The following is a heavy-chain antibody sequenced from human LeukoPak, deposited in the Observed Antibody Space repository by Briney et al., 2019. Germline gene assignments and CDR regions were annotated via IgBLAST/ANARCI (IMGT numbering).Heavy chain of an antibody. CDR3: ARKYPDHWFDP. J-gene: IGHJ5*02. CDR1: GGSITSGNYY. V-gene: IGHV4-30-4*01. CDR2: IFYTGSA. D-gene: IGHD6-6*01. Sequence: SETLSLTCSVSGGSITSGNYYWSWIRQPPGKGLEWIGYIFYTGSANYSPSLKSRVSISVDTFKNQFSLKLSSVTAADTAVYYCARKYPDHWFDPWGQGTLVTVSS.